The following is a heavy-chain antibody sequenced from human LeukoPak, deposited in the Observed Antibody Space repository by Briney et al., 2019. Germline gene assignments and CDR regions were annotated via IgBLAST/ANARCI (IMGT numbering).Heavy chain of an antibody. CDR3: TRDENSAVATFRFDN. D-gene: IGHD5-12*01. V-gene: IGHV3-7*01. CDR2: IKEDGSET. CDR1: GFTFSIYY. J-gene: IGHJ4*02. Sequence: GGSLRLSCAASGFTFSIYYMIWLRHTPGKGLEWLTRIKEDGSETYYVDSVKGRFTISRENAKSSLYLQMSSLRAEETAVYYCTRDENSAVATFRFDNWGQGTLVTVSS.